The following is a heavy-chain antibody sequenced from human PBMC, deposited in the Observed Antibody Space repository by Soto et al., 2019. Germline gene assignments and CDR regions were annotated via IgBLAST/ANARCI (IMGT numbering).Heavy chain of an antibody. D-gene: IGHD3-3*01. CDR2: IYYSGST. V-gene: IGHV4-31*03. CDR1: GGSISSGGYY. J-gene: IGHJ5*02. Sequence: SETLSLTCTVSGGSISSGGYYWSWIRQHPGKGLEWIGYIYYSGSTYYNPSLKSRVTISVDTSKNQFSLKLSSVTAADTAVYYCARNPRFWSGYSGKNWFDPWGQGTLVTVSS. CDR3: ARNPRFWSGYSGKNWFDP.